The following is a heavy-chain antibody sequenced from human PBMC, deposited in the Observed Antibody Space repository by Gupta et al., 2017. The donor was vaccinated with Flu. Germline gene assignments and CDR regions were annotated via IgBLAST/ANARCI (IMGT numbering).Heavy chain of an antibody. Sequence: QLQLQASCPGLLKPSETLSLTRTFSGGSTRSGTYYWGWHRQPPGKGLEWIGSFYHTGRTFYNPSLKSRFTISEDTSRNHFYLKLTSVTAADTDVYYCVRPPHSWGQGTLVTVSS. V-gene: IGHV4-39*02. CDR1: GGSTRSGTYY. J-gene: IGHJ4*02. CDR3: VRPPHS. CDR2: FYHTGRT.